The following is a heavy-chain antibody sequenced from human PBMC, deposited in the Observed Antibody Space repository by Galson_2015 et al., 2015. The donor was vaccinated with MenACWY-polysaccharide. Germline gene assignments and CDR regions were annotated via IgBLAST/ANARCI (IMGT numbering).Heavy chain of an antibody. CDR3: ARGRGGASTYYYYMDV. CDR2: IWFDGSNK. Sequence: SLRLSCAASEFTLSSYGMHWVRQAPGKGLERVAVIWFDGSNKYYADSVKGRFTISRDNSKSTLYLQMNSLRAEDTAVYYCARGRGGASTYYYYMDVWGKGTTVTVSS. V-gene: IGHV3-33*01. J-gene: IGHJ6*03. D-gene: IGHD3-10*01. CDR1: EFTLSSYG.